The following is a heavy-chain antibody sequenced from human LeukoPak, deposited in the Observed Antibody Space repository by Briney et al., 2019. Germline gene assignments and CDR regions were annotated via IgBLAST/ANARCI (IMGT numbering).Heavy chain of an antibody. CDR3: AKGGLYSSGWNLSY. CDR2: IYTSGST. V-gene: IGHV4-4*07. CDR1: GGSISSYY. J-gene: IGHJ4*02. Sequence: PSETLSLTCTVSGGSISSYYWSWIRQPAGKGLEWIGRIYTSGSTNYNPSLKSRVTMSVDTSKNQFSLKLSSVTAADTAVYYCAKGGLYSSGWNLSYWGQGTLVTVSS. D-gene: IGHD6-19*01.